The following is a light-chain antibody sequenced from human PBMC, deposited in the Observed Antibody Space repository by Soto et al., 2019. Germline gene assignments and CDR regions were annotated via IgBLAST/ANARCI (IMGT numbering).Light chain of an antibody. CDR3: QQFNSYLFT. V-gene: IGKV1-13*02. Sequence: AIQLTQSPSSLSASVGDRVNITCRASQGISSALAWYQQKPGKAPNLLIYDASSLESGVPSRFSGSGSGTDFTLTISSLQPEDFATYYCQQFNSYLFTFGPGTKVDIK. CDR2: DAS. CDR1: QGISSA. J-gene: IGKJ3*01.